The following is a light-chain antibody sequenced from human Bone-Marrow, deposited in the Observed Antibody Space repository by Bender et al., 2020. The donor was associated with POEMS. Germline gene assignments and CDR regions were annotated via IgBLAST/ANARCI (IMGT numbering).Light chain of an antibody. CDR2: QDT. J-gene: IGLJ1*01. CDR3: QAWDIYTYV. Sequence: SYELTQPPSLFVSPGQTASITCSGDKLGEKYASWYQQKPGQSPVLVIYQDTKRPSGISERFSGSNSGNTATLTISGTQAMDEADYYCQAWDIYTYVFGTGTKVTVL. CDR1: KLGEKY. V-gene: IGLV3-1*01.